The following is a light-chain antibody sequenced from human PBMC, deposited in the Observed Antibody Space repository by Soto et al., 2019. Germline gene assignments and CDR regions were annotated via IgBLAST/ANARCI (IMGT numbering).Light chain of an antibody. Sequence: EIVMTQSPATLSVSPGERATLSCRASQSVSINLAWYQQKPGQAPRLLIYVASTRATSIPARFSGSGSGTEFTLTNSSLQSEDFAVYYCQQYNNWPPLTFGGGTKVEIK. V-gene: IGKV3-15*01. CDR3: QQYNNWPPLT. CDR1: QSVSIN. CDR2: VAS. J-gene: IGKJ4*01.